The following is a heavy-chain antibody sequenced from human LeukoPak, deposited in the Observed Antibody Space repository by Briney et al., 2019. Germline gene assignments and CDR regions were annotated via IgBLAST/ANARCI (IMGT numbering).Heavy chain of an antibody. CDR1: GFTFSSYE. CDR2: ISSSGSTI. CDR3: AELGITMIGGV. D-gene: IGHD3-10*02. Sequence: HPWGSLRLSCAASGFTFSSYEMNWVRQASGKGLEWVSYISSSGSTIYYADSVKGRFTISRDNAKNSLYLQMNSLRAEDTAVYYCAELGITMIGGVWGKGTTVTISS. V-gene: IGHV3-48*03. J-gene: IGHJ6*04.